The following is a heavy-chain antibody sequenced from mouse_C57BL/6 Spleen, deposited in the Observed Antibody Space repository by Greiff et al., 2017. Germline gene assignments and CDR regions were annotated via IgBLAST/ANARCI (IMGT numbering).Heavy chain of an antibody. J-gene: IGHJ2*01. CDR2: ISSGSSTI. CDR1: GFTFSDYG. V-gene: IGHV5-17*01. D-gene: IGHD1-1*01. CDR3: ERLHYYGSSYVDYFDY. Sequence: EVHLVESGGGLVKPGGSLKLSCAASGFTFSDYGMHWVRQAPEKGLEWVAYISSGSSTIYYADTVKGRFTISRDNAKNTLFLQMTSLRSEDTAMYYCERLHYYGSSYVDYFDYWGQGTTLTVSS.